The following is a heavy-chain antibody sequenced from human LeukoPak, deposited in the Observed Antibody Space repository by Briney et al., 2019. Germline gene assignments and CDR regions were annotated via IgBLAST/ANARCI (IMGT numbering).Heavy chain of an antibody. D-gene: IGHD3-22*01. V-gene: IGHV1-69*05. Sequence: SVKVSCKASGGTFSSYAISWVRQAPGQGLEWMGGIIPIFGTANYAQKFRGRVTITTDESTSTAYMELSSLRSEDTAVYYCAVDDSSGYRRPGDYYYYYMDVWGKGTTVTVSS. CDR3: AVDDSSGYRRPGDYYYYYMDV. CDR1: GGTFSSYA. J-gene: IGHJ6*03. CDR2: IIPIFGTA.